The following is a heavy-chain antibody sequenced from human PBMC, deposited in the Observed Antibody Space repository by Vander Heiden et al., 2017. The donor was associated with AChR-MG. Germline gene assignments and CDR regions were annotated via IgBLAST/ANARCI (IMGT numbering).Heavy chain of an antibody. Sequence: QVQLVESGGGVVQPGRSLRLSCAASGFTFGRYGMHWVRQAPGKGLEWVAVIWYDGSNKYYADSVKGRFTISRDNSKNTLYLQMNSLRAEDTAVYYCARDLSEYGVDYFDHWGQGTLVTVSS. V-gene: IGHV3-33*01. D-gene: IGHD2-15*01. CDR3: ARDLSEYGVDYFDH. CDR1: GFTFGRYG. CDR2: IWYDGSNK. J-gene: IGHJ4*02.